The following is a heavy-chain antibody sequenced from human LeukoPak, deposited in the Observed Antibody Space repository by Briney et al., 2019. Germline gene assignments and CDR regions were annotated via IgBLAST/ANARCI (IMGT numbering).Heavy chain of an antibody. J-gene: IGHJ4*02. CDR2: INHSGST. CDR1: GESFSGYY. V-gene: IGHV4-34*01. D-gene: IGHD3-22*01. CDR3: ARVHYDSSGFDY. Sequence: SETLSLTCAVYGESFSGYYWSWIRQPPGKGLEWIGEINHSGSTNYNPSLKSRVTISVDTSKNQFSLKLSSVTAADTAVYYCARVHYDSSGFDYWGQGTLVTVSS.